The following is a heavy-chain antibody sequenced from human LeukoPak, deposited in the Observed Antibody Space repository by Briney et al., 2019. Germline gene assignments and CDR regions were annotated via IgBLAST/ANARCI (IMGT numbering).Heavy chain of an antibody. CDR2: ISGSGGST. D-gene: IGHD3-22*01. V-gene: IGHV3-23*01. CDR1: GFTFSSYA. Sequence: GGSLRLSCAASGFTFSSYAMSWVCQAPGKGLEWVSAISGSGGSTYYADSVKGRFTISRDNSKNTLYLQMNSLRAEDTAVYYCAKDLAEDSSGTSHWGQGALVTVSS. J-gene: IGHJ4*02. CDR3: AKDLAEDSSGTSH.